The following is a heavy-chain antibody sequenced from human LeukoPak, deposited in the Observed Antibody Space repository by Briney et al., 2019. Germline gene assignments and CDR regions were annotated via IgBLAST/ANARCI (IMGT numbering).Heavy chain of an antibody. D-gene: IGHD3-22*01. CDR2: IYSDGRS. Sequence: GGSLRLSCAASGFIVSSKYMSWVRQAPGKGLECVSVIYSDGRSDYADSVKGRFTISRDSSKDTLFLQMDSLRVEDTAVYYCARDIFYYDSSGSQHYFDYWGQGTLVTVSS. CDR1: GFIVSSKY. J-gene: IGHJ4*02. CDR3: ARDIFYYDSSGSQHYFDY. V-gene: IGHV3-53*01.